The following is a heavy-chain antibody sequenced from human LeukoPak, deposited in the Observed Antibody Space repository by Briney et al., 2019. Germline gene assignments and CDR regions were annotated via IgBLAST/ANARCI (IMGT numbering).Heavy chain of an antibody. J-gene: IGHJ4*02. CDR2: ISVSGGDT. V-gene: IGHV3-23*01. CDR1: GFTFSSYA. CDR3: ARGPFDY. Sequence: PGGSLRLSCSASGFTFSSYAMSWVRQAPGKGLEWVSVISVSGGDTNYADSLKGRFTVSRDNSKNSLYLQMNSLRAEDTAVYYCARGPFDYWGQGTLVTVSS.